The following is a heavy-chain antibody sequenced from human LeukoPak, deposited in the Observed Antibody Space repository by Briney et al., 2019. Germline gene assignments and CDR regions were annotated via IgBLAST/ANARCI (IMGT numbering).Heavy chain of an antibody. Sequence: SETLSLTCTVSGGSISSYYWSWIRQPPGKGLEWIGYIYYSGSTNYNPSLKSRVTISVDTSKNQFSLKLSSVTAADTAVYYCARAPRLAVAGRYYYYGMDVWGQGTTVTVSS. CDR3: ARAPRLAVAGRYYYYGMDV. J-gene: IGHJ6*02. CDR2: IYYSGST. CDR1: GGSISSYY. D-gene: IGHD6-19*01. V-gene: IGHV4-59*01.